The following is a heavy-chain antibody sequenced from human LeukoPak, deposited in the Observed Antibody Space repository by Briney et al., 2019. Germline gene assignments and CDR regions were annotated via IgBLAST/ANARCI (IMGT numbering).Heavy chain of an antibody. D-gene: IGHD1-26*01. CDR3: ARGTSGGYFDY. CDR2: INSDGFST. V-gene: IGHV3-74*01. CDR1: GFTYSSLW. J-gene: IGHJ4*02. Sequence: GVPLRLPCAASGFTYSSLWIHWVRQVPGKGLVWVTRINSDGFSTSYADPVKGRFTISRDNAKNTLYLQMNSLRAEDTAVYYCARGTSGGYFDYWGQGTLVTVSS.